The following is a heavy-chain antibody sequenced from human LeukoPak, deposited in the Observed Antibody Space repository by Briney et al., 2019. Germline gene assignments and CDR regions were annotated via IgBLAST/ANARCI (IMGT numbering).Heavy chain of an antibody. D-gene: IGHD3-22*01. Sequence: ASVKVSCKVSGYTLTELSMQWVRQAPGKGLEWMGGFDPEDGETIYAQKFQGRVTMTEDTSTDTAYMELSSLRSEDTAVYYCATTPWPYDSSGYPPSWGQGTLVTVSS. CDR2: FDPEDGET. CDR3: ATTPWPYDSSGYPPS. V-gene: IGHV1-24*01. CDR1: GYTLTELS. J-gene: IGHJ4*02.